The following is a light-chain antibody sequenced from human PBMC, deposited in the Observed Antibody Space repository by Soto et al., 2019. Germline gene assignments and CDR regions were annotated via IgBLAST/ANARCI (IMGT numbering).Light chain of an antibody. CDR3: QQRSNWPPIT. Sequence: EIVLTQSPGTLSLSPGERATLSCRASQSVASNNLAWYQQIPGQAPRLLIYDASNRATGIPARFSGSGSGTDFTLTISSLEPEDFAVYYCQQRSNWPPITFGQGTRLEIK. CDR2: DAS. CDR1: QSVASNN. J-gene: IGKJ5*01. V-gene: IGKV3-11*01.